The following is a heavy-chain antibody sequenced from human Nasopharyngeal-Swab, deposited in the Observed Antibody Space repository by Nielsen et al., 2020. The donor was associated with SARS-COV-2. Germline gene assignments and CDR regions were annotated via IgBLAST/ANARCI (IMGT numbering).Heavy chain of an antibody. D-gene: IGHD6-19*01. CDR3: TRSGAYSSGWFLGDY. J-gene: IGHJ4*02. Sequence: GGSLRLSCAASEFTFSGFAMHWVRQASGKGLEWVGHIKSKANGYATTYAASVKGRFTISRDDSKNTAFLQMNSLETEDTAVYYCTRSGAYSSGWFLGDYWGQGTLGTASS. CDR1: EFTFSGFA. CDR2: IKSKANGYAT. V-gene: IGHV3-73*01.